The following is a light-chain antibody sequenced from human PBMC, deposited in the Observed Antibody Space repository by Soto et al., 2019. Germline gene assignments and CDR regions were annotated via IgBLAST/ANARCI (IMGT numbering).Light chain of an antibody. J-gene: IGLJ2*01. CDR1: SSDVGGYNY. CDR2: DVS. CDR3: CSYAGSYAVV. V-gene: IGLV2-11*01. Sequence: SALTQPRSVSGSPGQSVTISCTGTSSDVGGYNYVSWYQQHPGKAPKLMIHDVSKRPSGVPDRFSGSKSGNTASLTISGLQAEDEADYYCCSYAGSYAVVFGGGTKVTVL.